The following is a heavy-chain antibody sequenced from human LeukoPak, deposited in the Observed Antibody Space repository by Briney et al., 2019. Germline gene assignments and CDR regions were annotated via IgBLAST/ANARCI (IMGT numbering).Heavy chain of an antibody. CDR3: ATDTVLVPTANTGFDY. CDR2: ISGSGGST. D-gene: IGHD2-2*01. V-gene: IGHV3-23*01. CDR1: GFTFSSYA. J-gene: IGHJ4*02. Sequence: GGSLRLSCAASGFTFSSYAMSWVRQAPGKGLEWVSAISGSGGSTYYADSVKGRFTISRDNSKNTLYLQMNSLRAEDTAVYYCATDTVLVPTANTGFDYWGQGTLVTVSS.